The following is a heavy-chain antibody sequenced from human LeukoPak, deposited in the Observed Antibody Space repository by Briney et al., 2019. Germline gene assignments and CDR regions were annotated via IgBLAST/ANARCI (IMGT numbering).Heavy chain of an antibody. CDR1: GGSISSYY. J-gene: IGHJ4*02. V-gene: IGHV4-59*01. Sequence: PSETLSLTCTVSGGSISSYYWSWIRQPPGKGLEWIGYIYYSGSTNYNPSLKSRVTISADTSKNQFSPKLSSVTAADTAVYYCARRHSSGWFYYWGQGTLVTVSS. D-gene: IGHD6-19*01. CDR3: ARRHSSGWFYY. CDR2: IYYSGST.